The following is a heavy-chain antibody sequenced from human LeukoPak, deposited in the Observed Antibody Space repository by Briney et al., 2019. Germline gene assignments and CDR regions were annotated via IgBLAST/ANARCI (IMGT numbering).Heavy chain of an antibody. V-gene: IGHV3-23*01. Sequence: PGGSLRLSCAASGFTFSSYAMSWVRQAPGKGLEWVSAISGSGGSTYYADSVKGRFIISRDNSKNTLYLQMNSLRAEDTAVYYCAKNRDTAMFRYYYYMDVWGKGTTVTVSS. CDR2: ISGSGGST. CDR1: GFTFSSYA. D-gene: IGHD5-18*01. J-gene: IGHJ6*03. CDR3: AKNRDTAMFRYYYYMDV.